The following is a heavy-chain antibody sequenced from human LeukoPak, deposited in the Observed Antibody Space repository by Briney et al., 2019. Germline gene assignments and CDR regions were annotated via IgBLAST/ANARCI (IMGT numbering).Heavy chain of an antibody. CDR1: GGTFSSYA. J-gene: IGHJ5*02. Sequence: SVKVSCKASGGTFSSYAISWVRQAPGQGLEWMGGIIPIFGTANYAQKFQGRVTITTDESTSTAYMELSSLRSEDTAVYYCASQPWFGENWFDPWGQGTLVTVSS. V-gene: IGHV1-69*05. CDR2: IIPIFGTA. CDR3: ASQPWFGENWFDP. D-gene: IGHD3-10*01.